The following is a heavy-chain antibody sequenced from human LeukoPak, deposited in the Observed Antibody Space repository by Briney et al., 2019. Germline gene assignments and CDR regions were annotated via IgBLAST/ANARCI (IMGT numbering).Heavy chain of an antibody. Sequence: GGSLRLSCAASGFTFNTYAMNWVRQAPGKGLEWVSLISTGSNYIYYADSVKGRFTISRDNAKNSLYLQMNSLRAEDTAVYYCARDKGYDSTGYYPDALNIWGQGTLVTVSS. D-gene: IGHD3-22*01. CDR1: GFTFNTYA. J-gene: IGHJ3*02. CDR3: ARDKGYDSTGYYPDALNI. V-gene: IGHV3-21*01. CDR2: ISTGSNYI.